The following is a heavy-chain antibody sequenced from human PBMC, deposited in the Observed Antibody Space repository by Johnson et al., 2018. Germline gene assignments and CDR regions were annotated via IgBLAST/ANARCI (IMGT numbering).Heavy chain of an antibody. D-gene: IGHD3-16*01. CDR3: ANRRGVGDYYYYMDV. CDR1: GFTFSSFA. Sequence: VQLVESGGGLVQPGGSLRLSCAASGFTFSSFAMSWVRLAPGKGLEWVSTITGTGGSTYFADSVKGRFTISRDNSKNTMYLQMNSLRAEDTAVYYCANRRGVGDYYYYMDVWGKGTTVTVS. V-gene: IGHV3-23*04. J-gene: IGHJ6*03. CDR2: ITGTGGST.